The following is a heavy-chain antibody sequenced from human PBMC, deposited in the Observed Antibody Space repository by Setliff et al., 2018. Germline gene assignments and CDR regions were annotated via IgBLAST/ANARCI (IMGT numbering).Heavy chain of an antibody. CDR3: TRRPRGRAAFDI. D-gene: IGHD3-10*01. CDR1: GGSISTSSQH. Sequence: PSETLSLTCTVSGGSISTSSQHWVWIRQSPGKGLEWIGTIYSSGTTYYNLSLKSRVTISLDTSKSQFSLNLGSVTAADTAVYYCTRRPRGRAAFDIWGQGTMVTVSS. V-gene: IGHV4-39*01. J-gene: IGHJ3*02. CDR2: IYSSGTT.